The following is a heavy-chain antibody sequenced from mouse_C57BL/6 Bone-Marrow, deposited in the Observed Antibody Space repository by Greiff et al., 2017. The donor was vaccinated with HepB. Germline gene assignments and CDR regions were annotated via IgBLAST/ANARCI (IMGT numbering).Heavy chain of an antibody. CDR2: IYPSDSDT. CDR3: ARWNSDRNEDGAMDY. Sequence: VQLQQPGAELVRPGSSVKLSCKASGYTFTSYWMDWVKQRPGQGLEWIGNIYPSDSDTHYNQKFKDKATLTVDTSSSTAYMKLSSLTSEDSAVYYCARWNSDRNEDGAMDYWGQGTSVTVSS. CDR1: GYTFTSYW. D-gene: IGHD2-1*01. J-gene: IGHJ4*01. V-gene: IGHV1-61*01.